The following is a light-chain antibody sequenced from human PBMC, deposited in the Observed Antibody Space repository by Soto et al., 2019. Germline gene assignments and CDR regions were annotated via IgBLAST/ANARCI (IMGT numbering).Light chain of an antibody. CDR2: EVS. CDR3: SSYTSSSTLVV. Sequence: QSALTQPASVSGSPGQSITISCTGTSSDVGGYNYFSWYQQHPGKAPKLMIYEVSNRPSGVSNRFSGSKSGNTASLTISGLQAEDEADYYCSSYTSSSTLVVFGGGTKVTVL. J-gene: IGLJ2*01. V-gene: IGLV2-14*01. CDR1: SSDVGGYNY.